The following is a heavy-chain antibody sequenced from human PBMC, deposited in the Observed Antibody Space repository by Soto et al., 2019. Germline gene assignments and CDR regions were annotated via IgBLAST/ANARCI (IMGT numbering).Heavy chain of an antibody. V-gene: IGHV4-59*08. CDR3: ARQKGSGSPYFDY. Sequence: ETLSLTCTVSGGPIGNYYWSWLLQPPGTGLEWIGCLYYSGSTNYNPSLKSRVTISVDTSKNQFSLRLSSVTAADTAVYYCARQKGSGSPYFDYWGQGTLVTVSS. D-gene: IGHD1-26*01. J-gene: IGHJ4*02. CDR1: GGPIGNYY. CDR2: LYYSGST.